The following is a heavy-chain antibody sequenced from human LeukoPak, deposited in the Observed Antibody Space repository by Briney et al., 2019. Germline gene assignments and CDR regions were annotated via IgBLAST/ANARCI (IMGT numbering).Heavy chain of an antibody. D-gene: IGHD3-3*01. Sequence: GGSLRLSCAASGFTFSSYSMNWVRQAPGEGLEWVSYISSLSGTIYYADSVKGRFTISRDNAKNSLYLQMNSLRAEDTALYYCAREGRYDFWSGFLDVWGKGTTVTVSS. J-gene: IGHJ6*04. CDR3: AREGRYDFWSGFLDV. CDR2: ISSLSGTI. V-gene: IGHV3-48*04. CDR1: GFTFSSYS.